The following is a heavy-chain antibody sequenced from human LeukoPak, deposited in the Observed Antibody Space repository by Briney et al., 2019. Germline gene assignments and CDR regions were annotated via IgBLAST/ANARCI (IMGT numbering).Heavy chain of an antibody. CDR1: GFTVSNNY. CDR2: IYSGGST. CDR3: ARMYGDSAEYFQH. D-gene: IGHD4-17*01. Sequence: GGSLRLSCAASGFTVSNNYMSWVRQAPGKGLEWVSVIYSGGSTYYADSVKGRFTISRDNSKNTLYLQMNSLRAEDTAVYYCARMYGDSAEYFQHWGQGTLVTVSS. V-gene: IGHV3-53*01. J-gene: IGHJ1*01.